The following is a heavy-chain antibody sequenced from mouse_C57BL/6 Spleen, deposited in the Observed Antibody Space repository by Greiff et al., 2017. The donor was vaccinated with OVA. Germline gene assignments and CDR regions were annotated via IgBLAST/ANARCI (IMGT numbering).Heavy chain of an antibody. CDR3: ARDYDYDDYFDY. CDR2: ISSGSSTI. J-gene: IGHJ2*01. D-gene: IGHD2-4*01. CDR1: GFTFSDYG. Sequence: EVQLVESGGGLVKPGGSLKLSCAASGFTFSDYGMHWVRQAPEKGLEWVAYISSGSSTIYYADTVKGRFTISRDNAKNTLFLQMTSLRSEDTAMYYCARDYDYDDYFDYWGQGTTLTVSS. V-gene: IGHV5-17*01.